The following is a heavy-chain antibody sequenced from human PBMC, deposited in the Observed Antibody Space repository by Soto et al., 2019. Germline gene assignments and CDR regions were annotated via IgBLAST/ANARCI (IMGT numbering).Heavy chain of an antibody. CDR2: IYPGDSDT. CDR3: ARGPEEITMIQNWFDP. V-gene: IGHV5-51*03. Sequence: GRSLKISCKGSGYSFTSYWIGWVRQMPGKGLEWMGIIYPGDSDTRYSPSFQGQVTISADKSISTAYLQWSSLKASDTAMYYCARGPEEITMIQNWFDPWGQGTLVTVSS. CDR1: GYSFTSYW. J-gene: IGHJ5*02. D-gene: IGHD3-22*01.